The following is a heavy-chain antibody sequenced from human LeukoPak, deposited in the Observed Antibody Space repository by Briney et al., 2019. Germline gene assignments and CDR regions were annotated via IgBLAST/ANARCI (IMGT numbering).Heavy chain of an antibody. J-gene: IGHJ6*03. CDR2: LGSDTRT. CDR1: GFTVDTNA. Sequence: GGSLRLSCEASGFTVDTNAMTWVRQAPGKGLEWVACLGSDTRTHYRDSEKGRFTISRDNAKNSLYLQINSLRAEDTAVYYCAREGIGYSSSWYLSYYYYMDVWRKETTVTVSS. D-gene: IGHD6-13*01. CDR3: AREGIGYSSSWYLSYYYYMDV. V-gene: IGHV3-69-1*01.